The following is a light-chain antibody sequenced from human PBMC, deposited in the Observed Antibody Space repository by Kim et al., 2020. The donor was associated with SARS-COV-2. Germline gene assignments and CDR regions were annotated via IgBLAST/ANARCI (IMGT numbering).Light chain of an antibody. Sequence: AIRMTQSPSSFSASTGDRVTITCRASQGISSYLAWYQQKPGKAPKLLIYAASTLQSGVPSRFSGSGSGTDFTLTISCLQSEDFATYYCQQYYSYPPNLTFGGGTKLEI. CDR1: QGISSY. CDR2: AAS. J-gene: IGKJ4*01. V-gene: IGKV1-8*01. CDR3: QQYYSYPPNLT.